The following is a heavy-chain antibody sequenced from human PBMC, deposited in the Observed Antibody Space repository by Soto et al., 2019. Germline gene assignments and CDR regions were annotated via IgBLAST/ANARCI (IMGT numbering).Heavy chain of an antibody. CDR2: ISASGTST. J-gene: IGHJ4*02. V-gene: IGHV3-23*01. CDR3: AKEVPRTAVAGQFDY. CDR1: GFTFSSYA. Sequence: GGSLRLSCTASGFTFSSYAMSWVRQAPGKGLEWVSAISASGTSTYYAHFVQGRLTISRDNSKNTLYLQMNSLRAEDTAIYYCAKEVPRTAVAGQFDYWGQGTLVTVSS. D-gene: IGHD6-19*01.